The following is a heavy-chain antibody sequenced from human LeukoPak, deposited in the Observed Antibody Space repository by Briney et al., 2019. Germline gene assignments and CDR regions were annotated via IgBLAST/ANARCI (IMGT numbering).Heavy chain of an antibody. CDR2: INPNSGGT. V-gene: IGHV1-2*02. D-gene: IGHD3-22*01. Sequence: ASVPVSCKASGYTFTGYYMHWVRQAPGQGLEWMGWINPNSGGTNYAQKFQGRVTMTRDTSISTAYMELSRLRSDDTAVYYCARVRYYYDSSGYPDYWGQGTLVTVSS. CDR3: ARVRYYYDSSGYPDY. J-gene: IGHJ4*02. CDR1: GYTFTGYY.